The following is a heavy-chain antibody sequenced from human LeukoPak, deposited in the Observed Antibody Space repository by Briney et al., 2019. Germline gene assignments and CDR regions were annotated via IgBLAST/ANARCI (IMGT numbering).Heavy chain of an antibody. J-gene: IGHJ6*02. CDR2: IYPGDSDT. V-gene: IGHV5-51*01. Sequence: GESLKISCKGSGYSFTSYWIGWVREMPGKGLEWMGIIYPGDSDTRYSPSFQGQVTISADKSIRTAYLKWSSLKASDTAMYYCARQMSSGWYSPYYYYGMDVWGQGTTVTVSS. CDR3: ARQMSSGWYSPYYYYGMDV. D-gene: IGHD6-19*01. CDR1: GYSFTSYW.